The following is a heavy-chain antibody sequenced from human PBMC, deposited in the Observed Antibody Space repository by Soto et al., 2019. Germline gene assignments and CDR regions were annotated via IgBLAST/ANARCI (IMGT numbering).Heavy chain of an antibody. CDR2: IIPIFGMV. CDR1: GGTFRNHA. J-gene: IGHJ6*02. V-gene: IGHV1-69*01. D-gene: IGHD3-10*01. CDR3: ARDQWEKGSDNDDYYYYGSDV. Sequence: QVHLVQSGAEVKKPGSSVKVSCKASGGTFRNHAIGWVRQAPGQGLEWMGGIIPIFGMVNYAQKFQGRVTITADECTSTAYMELSSLRSEDTAVYYCARDQWEKGSDNDDYYYYGSDVWGQGTPVTGSS.